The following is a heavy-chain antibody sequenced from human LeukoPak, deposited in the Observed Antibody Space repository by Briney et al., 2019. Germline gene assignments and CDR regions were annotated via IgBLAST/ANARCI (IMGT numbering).Heavy chain of an antibody. CDR2: IIPIFGTA. D-gene: IGHD6-6*01. CDR1: GGTFSNYA. Sequence: ASVKVSCTASGGTFSNYAISWVRQAPGQGLEWMGGIIPIFGTANYAQKFQGRVTITTDESTSTAYMELSSLRSEDTAVYYCARGEAGLSQLVPPLCYWGQGTLVTVSS. V-gene: IGHV1-69*05. J-gene: IGHJ4*02. CDR3: ARGEAGLSQLVPPLCY.